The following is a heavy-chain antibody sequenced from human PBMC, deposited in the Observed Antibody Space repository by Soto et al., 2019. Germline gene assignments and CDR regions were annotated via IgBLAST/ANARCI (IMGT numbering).Heavy chain of an antibody. J-gene: IGHJ6*02. CDR3: ARVVGATIPYYYYGMDV. D-gene: IGHD1-26*01. V-gene: IGHV1-18*01. CDR2: VSAYNGDT. CDR1: GYTFSHHG. Sequence: ASVKVSCKASGYTFSHHGISWVRQAPGQGLEWVGWVSAYNGDTKYAQNFQGRVTMTRDTSTNTAYMELRSLRSDDTAVYYCARVVGATIPYYYYGMDVWGQGTTVT.